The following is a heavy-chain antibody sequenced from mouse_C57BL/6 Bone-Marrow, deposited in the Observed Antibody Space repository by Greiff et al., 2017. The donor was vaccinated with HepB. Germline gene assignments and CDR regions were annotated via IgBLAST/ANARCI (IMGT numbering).Heavy chain of an antibody. J-gene: IGHJ4*01. D-gene: IGHD2-2*01. CDR1: GFSLTSYG. CDR3: ARNPIGLRRDYYAMDY. CDR2: IWSGGST. V-gene: IGHV2-2*01. Sequence: VQLQESGPGLVQPSQSLSITCTVSGFSLTSYGVHWVRQSPGKGLEWLGVIWSGGSTAYYAAFISRLSISKDNSTSQVFVKMNSLQADDTAIYYCARNPIGLRRDYYAMDYWGQGTSVTVSS.